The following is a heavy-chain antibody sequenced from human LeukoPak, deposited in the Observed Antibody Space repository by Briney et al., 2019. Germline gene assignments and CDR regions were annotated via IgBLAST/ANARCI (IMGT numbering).Heavy chain of an antibody. CDR2: ISSLSGTI. D-gene: IGHD2-8*01. CDR3: AKIRPTERIVLMVYAIFDY. V-gene: IGHV3-48*01. CDR1: GFTFSSYS. Sequence: GGSLRLSCAASGFTFSSYSMNWVRQALGEGLEWVSYISSLSGTIYYADSVKGRFTISRDNAKNSVYLQMDSLRAEDTAVYYCAKIRPTERIVLMVYAIFDYWGQGTLVTDSS. J-gene: IGHJ4*02.